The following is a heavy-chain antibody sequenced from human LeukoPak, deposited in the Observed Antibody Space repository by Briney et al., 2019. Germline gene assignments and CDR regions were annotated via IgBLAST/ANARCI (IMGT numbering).Heavy chain of an antibody. J-gene: IGHJ3*02. V-gene: IGHV4-59*01. CDR3: ARGLNAFDI. Sequence: SETLSLTCSVSGGSFGSLYWSWIRQPPGKGLEWIGYIFYSGSNNYNPSLRSRVTISVDTSKNQFSLKLISVTAADTAMYYCARGLNAFDIWGQGTMVTVSS. CDR2: IFYSGSN. CDR1: GGSFGSLY. D-gene: IGHD1-1*01.